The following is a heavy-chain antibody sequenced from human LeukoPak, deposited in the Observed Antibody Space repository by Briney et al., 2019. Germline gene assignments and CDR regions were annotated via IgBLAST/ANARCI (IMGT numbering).Heavy chain of an antibody. Sequence: PGGSLRLSCAASGFSFSTYSMNWVRQAPGKGLEWVSSISSSSSYIYYADSVKGRFTISRDNAKNSLYLQMNSLRAEDTAVYYCARQNLSRDGPGGFDYWGQGTLVTVSS. CDR2: ISSSSSYI. V-gene: IGHV3-21*01. CDR3: ARQNLSRDGPGGFDY. J-gene: IGHJ4*02. CDR1: GFSFSTYS. D-gene: IGHD5-24*01.